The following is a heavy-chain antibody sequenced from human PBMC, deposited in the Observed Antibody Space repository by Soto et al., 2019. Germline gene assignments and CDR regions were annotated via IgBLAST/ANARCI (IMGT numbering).Heavy chain of an antibody. V-gene: IGHV1-18*01. J-gene: IGHJ4*02. CDR1: GYTFTSYG. CDR2: ISAYNGNT. Sequence: QVQLVQSGAEVKKPGTSVKVSCKASGYTFTSYGISWVRQATGQGLEWMGWISAYNGNTKNAQKFQGRVTMTTDTATSTAYIELRSLRSNDTAVYYCAREPNYFDYWGQGTLVTVSS. CDR3: AREPNYFDY.